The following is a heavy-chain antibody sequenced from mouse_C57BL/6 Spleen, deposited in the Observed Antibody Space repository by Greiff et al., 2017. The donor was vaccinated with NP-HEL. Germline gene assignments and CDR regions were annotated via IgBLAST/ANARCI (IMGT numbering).Heavy chain of an antibody. Sequence: QVQLQQSGAELVRPGSSVKLSCKASGYTFTSYWMDWVKQRPGQGLEWIGNIYPSDSETHYNQKFKDKATLTVDKSSSTAYMQLSSLTSEDSAVYYCARLDSSGPAWFAYWGQGTLVTVSA. CDR1: GYTFTSYW. CDR3: ARLDSSGPAWFAY. J-gene: IGHJ3*01. V-gene: IGHV1-61*01. CDR2: IYPSDSET. D-gene: IGHD3-2*02.